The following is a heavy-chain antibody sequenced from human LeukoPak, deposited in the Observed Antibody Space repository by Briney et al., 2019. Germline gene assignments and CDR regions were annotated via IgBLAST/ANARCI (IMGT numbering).Heavy chain of an antibody. J-gene: IGHJ4*02. CDR1: GFTFSSYG. D-gene: IGHD5-24*01. CDR3: AKDGRWLQYYFDY. Sequence: GRSLRLSSAASGFTFSSYGMHWVRQAPGKGLEGVAVISYDGSNKYYADSVKGRFTISRDNSKNTLYLQMNSLRAEDTAVYYCAKDGRWLQYYFDYWGQGTLVTVSS. V-gene: IGHV3-30*18. CDR2: ISYDGSNK.